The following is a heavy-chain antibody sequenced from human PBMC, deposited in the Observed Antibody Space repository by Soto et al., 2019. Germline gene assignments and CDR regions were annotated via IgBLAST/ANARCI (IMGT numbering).Heavy chain of an antibody. V-gene: IGHV3-23*01. Sequence: EVQLLESGGGLVQPGGSLRLSCAAPGFTFSNYAMNWVRQAPGKGLEWVSVFSGSGGSTYYADSVKGRFTISRDNSKTTLYLQMTGLRGEDTAVYYCARRSSGWYFDYWGQGTLVTVSS. CDR2: FSGSGGST. CDR3: ARRSSGWYFDY. D-gene: IGHD6-19*01. J-gene: IGHJ4*02. CDR1: GFTFSNYA.